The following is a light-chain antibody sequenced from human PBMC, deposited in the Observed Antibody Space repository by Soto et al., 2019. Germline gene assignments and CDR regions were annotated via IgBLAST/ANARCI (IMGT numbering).Light chain of an antibody. CDR3: QQSYSTPRD. Sequence: DIQMTQSPSSLSASVGDRVIITCRASQSISNSLNWYQQKPGRAPKLLIYAASSLQSGVPSRFSGSGSGTDFILTISSLQPEDFATYYCQQSYSTPRDFGQGTRLEIK. CDR2: AAS. CDR1: QSISNS. V-gene: IGKV1-39*01. J-gene: IGKJ5*01.